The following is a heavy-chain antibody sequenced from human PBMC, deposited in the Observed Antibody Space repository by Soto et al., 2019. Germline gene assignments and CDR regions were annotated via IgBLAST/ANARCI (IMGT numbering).Heavy chain of an antibody. CDR1: GGSFSGYY. V-gene: IGHV4-34*01. Sequence: SETLSLTCAVYGGSFSGYYWSWIRQPPGKGLEWIGEINHSGSTNYNPSLKSRVTISVDTSKNQFSLKLSSVTAADTAVYYCARYDYDYIWGSPGAFDIWGQGTMVTVSS. CDR2: INHSGST. D-gene: IGHD3-16*01. CDR3: ARYDYDYIWGSPGAFDI. J-gene: IGHJ3*02.